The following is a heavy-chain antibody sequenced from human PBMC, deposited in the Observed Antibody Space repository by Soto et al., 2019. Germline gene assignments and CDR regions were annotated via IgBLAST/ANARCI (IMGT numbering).Heavy chain of an antibody. V-gene: IGHV3-23*01. CDR1: GFTFSSYA. CDR3: AKCLWFGELSPVDY. CDR2: ISGSGGST. Sequence: EVQLLESGGGLVQPGGSLRLSCAASGFTFSSYAMSWVRQAPGKGLEWVSDISGSGGSTIYADSVKGRFTISRDNSKNTLYLQMNSLRAEDTALYYCAKCLWFGELSPVDYWGQGARVTVSS. D-gene: IGHD3-10*01. J-gene: IGHJ4*02.